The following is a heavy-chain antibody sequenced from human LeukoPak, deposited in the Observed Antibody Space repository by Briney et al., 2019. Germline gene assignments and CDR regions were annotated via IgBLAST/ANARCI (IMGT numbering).Heavy chain of an antibody. CDR1: GGSISSGDYY. J-gene: IGHJ4*02. V-gene: IGHV4-30-4*01. CDR3: ARVIFYVSGSYYFDY. D-gene: IGHD3-10*01. CDR2: IYYSGST. Sequence: PSETLSLTCTVSGGSISSGDYYWSWIRQPPGKGLEWIGYIYYSGSTYYNPSLKSRVTISVDTSKNQFSLKLSSVTAADTAVYYCARVIFYVSGSYYFDYWGQGTLVTVSS.